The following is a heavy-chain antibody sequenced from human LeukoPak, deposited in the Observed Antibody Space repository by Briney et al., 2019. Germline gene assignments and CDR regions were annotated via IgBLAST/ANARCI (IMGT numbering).Heavy chain of an antibody. CDR3: ARANRIAIAVAPEGGFDY. CDR1: GGSFSGYY. CDR2: INHSGST. D-gene: IGHD6-19*01. V-gene: IGHV4-34*01. Sequence: SETLSPTCAVYGGSFSGYYWSWIRQPPGKGLEWIGEINHSGSTNYNPSLKSRVTISVDTSKNQFSLKLSSVTAADTAVYYCARANRIAIAVAPEGGFDYWGQGTLVTVSS. J-gene: IGHJ4*02.